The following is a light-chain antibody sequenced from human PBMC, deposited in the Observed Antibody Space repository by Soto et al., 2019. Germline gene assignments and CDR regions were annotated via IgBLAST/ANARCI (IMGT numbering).Light chain of an antibody. CDR1: QSISSF. Sequence: DIHMTQSPSSLSASVGDIFTITCRASQSISSFLTWYQQKAGKAPKLLIYAASSLQSGVPSRFSGSGSGTDFTLTISSLQPEDFATYYCQQSYSTPPATFGQGTRLEIK. J-gene: IGKJ5*01. CDR3: QQSYSTPPAT. CDR2: AAS. V-gene: IGKV1-39*01.